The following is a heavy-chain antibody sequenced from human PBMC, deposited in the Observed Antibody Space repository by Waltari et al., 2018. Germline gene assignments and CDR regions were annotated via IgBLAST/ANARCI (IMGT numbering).Heavy chain of an antibody. J-gene: IGHJ5*02. Sequence: QVQLQESGPGLVKPSQTLSLTCTVSGGSISSGSYYWSWIRQPAGKGLEWRGRIYTSGSTNYNPSLKSRVTISVDTSKNQFSLKLSSVTAADTAVYYCARDFQTIFGVVPPGWFDPWGQGTLVTVSS. D-gene: IGHD3-3*01. CDR2: IYTSGST. V-gene: IGHV4-61*02. CDR3: ARDFQTIFGVVPPGWFDP. CDR1: GGSISSGSYY.